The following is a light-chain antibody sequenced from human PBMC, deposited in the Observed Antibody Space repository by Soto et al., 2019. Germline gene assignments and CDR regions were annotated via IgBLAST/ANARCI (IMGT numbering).Light chain of an antibody. CDR3: QQRVNWPPT. CDR2: DAS. Sequence: EIVMTQSPPTLSVSPGERATLSCRASQSVGSKLAWYQQRPGQAPRLLIYDASNRATGIPARFSGSGSGTDFTLIISSLQPEDFAVYYCQQRVNWPPTFGGGTKVEI. V-gene: IGKV3-11*01. J-gene: IGKJ4*01. CDR1: QSVGSK.